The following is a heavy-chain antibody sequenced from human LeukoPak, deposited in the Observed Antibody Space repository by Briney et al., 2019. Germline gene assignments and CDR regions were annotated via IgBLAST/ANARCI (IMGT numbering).Heavy chain of an antibody. J-gene: IGHJ5*02. CDR1: GFTFSSYA. CDR3: MLPPWAAGGP. V-gene: IGHV3-30*03. D-gene: IGHD6-13*01. Sequence: GGSLRLSCAASGFTFSSYAMTWVRQAPGKGLEWVAVISYDGSNKYYADSVKGRFTISRDNSKNTLYLQMNSLRPEDTAVYYCMLPPWAAGGPWGQGTLVTVSS. CDR2: ISYDGSNK.